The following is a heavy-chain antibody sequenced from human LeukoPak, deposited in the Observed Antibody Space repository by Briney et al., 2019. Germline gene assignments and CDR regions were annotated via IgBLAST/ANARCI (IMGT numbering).Heavy chain of an antibody. CDR1: GYTFTGYY. V-gene: IGHV1-46*01. CDR3: ARGDQYYDILTGTYGMDV. J-gene: IGHJ6*02. D-gene: IGHD3-9*01. Sequence: GASVKVSCKASGYTFTGYYMHWVRQAPGQGLEWMGRINPSGGSTSYAQKFQGRVTMTRDTSTSTVYMELSSLRSEDTAVYYCARGDQYYDILTGTYGMDVWGQGTTVTVSS. CDR2: INPSGGST.